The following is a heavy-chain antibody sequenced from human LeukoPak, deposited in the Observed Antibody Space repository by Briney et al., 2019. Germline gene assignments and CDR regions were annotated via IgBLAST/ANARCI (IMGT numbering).Heavy chain of an antibody. CDR1: GYTFTTYD. CDR3: ARANYYGSGKKDLDY. D-gene: IGHD3-10*01. J-gene: IGHJ4*02. V-gene: IGHV1-8*01. Sequence: ASVKVFCEASGYTFTTYDINWVRQATGQGLEWMGWMNPNSGNTGYAQKFQGRVTMTRNTSMSTAYMELNSLRSEDTAVYYCARANYYGSGKKDLDYWGQGTLVTVSS. CDR2: MNPNSGNT.